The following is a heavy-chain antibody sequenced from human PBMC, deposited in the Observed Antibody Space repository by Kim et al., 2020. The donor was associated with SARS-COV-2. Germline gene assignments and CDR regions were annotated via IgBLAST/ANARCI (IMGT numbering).Heavy chain of an antibody. J-gene: IGHJ6*02. Sequence: SETLSLTCAVYGGSFSGYYWSWIRQPPGKGLKWIGEINHSGSTNYNPSLKRRVTISVDTAKNQFSLNLSSVTAADTAVYYCARVRLAAGGYSYYYGMDVWGQGNPVTVSS. CDR1: GGSFSGYY. D-gene: IGHD6-13*01. V-gene: IGHV4-34*01. CDR3: ARVRLAAGGYSYYYGMDV. CDR2: INHSGST.